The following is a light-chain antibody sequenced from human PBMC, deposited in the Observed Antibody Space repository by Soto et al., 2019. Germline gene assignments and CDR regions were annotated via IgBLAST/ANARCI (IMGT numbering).Light chain of an antibody. CDR2: GAS. CDR1: QSFSSSY. V-gene: IGKV3D-15*01. J-gene: IGKJ5*01. CDR3: QQYYTWPLT. Sequence: EVVMRQSPATLSVSPGEGATLSCRASQSFSSSYLAWYQQKPGQAPRLLIYGASSRATGIPDRFSGSGSGTEFTLTISSLQSEDFAVYYCQQYYTWPLTFGQGTRLEIK.